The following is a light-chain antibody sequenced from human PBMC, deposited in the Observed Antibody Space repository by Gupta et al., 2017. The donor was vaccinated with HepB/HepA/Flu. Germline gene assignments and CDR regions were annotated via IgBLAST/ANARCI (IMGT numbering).Light chain of an antibody. CDR2: DAS. V-gene: IGKV3-11*01. J-gene: IGKJ2*01. Sequence: EIVVTQFPATMSLSPGERATLSCRASQRVSRYLAWYQQKRGQAPRLLIYDASNMATGIPARFSGSGSGTDFTLTISSLEPEDFAVYYCQQRYRWPLTFGQGTTLEI. CDR3: QQRYRWPLT. CDR1: QRVSRY.